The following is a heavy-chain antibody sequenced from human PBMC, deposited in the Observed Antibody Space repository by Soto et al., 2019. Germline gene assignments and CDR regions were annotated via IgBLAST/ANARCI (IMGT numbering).Heavy chain of an antibody. CDR2: IYSSGST. CDR3: ARSTGNEFDP. V-gene: IGHV4-59*01. Sequence: QVQLLESGPGLVKPSETLSLTCTVSGGSISGYFWSWIRQPPGKGLEWIGYIYSSGSTNYNPSLKSRVTISLDTSNNHFSLKLSSVTVADTAVYYCARSTGNEFDPWGQGTLVTVSS. J-gene: IGHJ5*02. CDR1: GGSISGYF.